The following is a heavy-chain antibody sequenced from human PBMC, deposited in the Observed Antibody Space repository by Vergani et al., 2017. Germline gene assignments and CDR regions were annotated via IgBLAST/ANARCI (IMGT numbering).Heavy chain of an antibody. CDR3: ASDWKYQLPRNYYYYCYMDV. CDR1: GFTFSSYS. V-gene: IGHV3-48*04. D-gene: IGHD2-2*01. Sequence: EVQLVESGGGLVQPGGSLRLSCAASGFTFSSYSMNWVRQAPGKGLEWDSYISSSSSTIYYADSVKGRFTISRDNAKNSLYLQMNSLRAEDAAVYYCASDWKYQLPRNYYYYCYMDVWGKGTTVTVSS. CDR2: ISSSSSTI. J-gene: IGHJ6*03.